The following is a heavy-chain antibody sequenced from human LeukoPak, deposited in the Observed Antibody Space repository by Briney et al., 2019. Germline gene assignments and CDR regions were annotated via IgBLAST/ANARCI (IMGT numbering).Heavy chain of an antibody. V-gene: IGHV3-64D*09. J-gene: IGHJ4*02. D-gene: IGHD3-22*01. CDR2: ISSNGGST. Sequence: GGSLRLSCVDSGFIFRTSAMHWVRQAPGKGPEYVSAISSNGGSTYYADSVKGRFTISRDNSKNTLYLQMSSLRAEDTAVYYCVKCDYYDSSGYTPGDYWGQGTLVTVSS. CDR3: VKCDYYDSSGYTPGDY. CDR1: GFIFRTSA.